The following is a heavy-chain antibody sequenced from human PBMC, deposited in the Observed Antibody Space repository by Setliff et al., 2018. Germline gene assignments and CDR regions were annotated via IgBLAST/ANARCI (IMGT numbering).Heavy chain of an antibody. Sequence: GGSLRLSCAASGFTFSDYSMNWVRQAPGKGLEWVSNINPAGAKTYYADSVKGRFTISRDNSKNTLYLQMNNLRAEDTAVYYCSSLVTGTTGSDYWGQGTLVTVSS. D-gene: IGHD1-7*01. CDR3: SSLVTGTTGSDY. J-gene: IGHJ4*02. CDR1: GFTFSDYS. V-gene: IGHV3-48*01. CDR2: INPAGAKT.